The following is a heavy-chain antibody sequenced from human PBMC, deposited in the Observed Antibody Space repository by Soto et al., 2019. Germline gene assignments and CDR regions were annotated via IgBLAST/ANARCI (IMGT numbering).Heavy chain of an antibody. V-gene: IGHV1-3*01. J-gene: IGHJ3*02. CDR2: INAGNGNT. Sequence: QVQLVQSGAEVKKHGASVKVSCKTSGYTFTTDPMHWVRQAPGQRLEWMGWINAGNGNTKYSQKFQGRVTITRDTSASTAYMELSSLRSEDTAVYYCARGLTMVRGLILDAFDMWGQGTMVTVSS. CDR1: GYTFTTDP. D-gene: IGHD3-10*01. CDR3: ARGLTMVRGLILDAFDM.